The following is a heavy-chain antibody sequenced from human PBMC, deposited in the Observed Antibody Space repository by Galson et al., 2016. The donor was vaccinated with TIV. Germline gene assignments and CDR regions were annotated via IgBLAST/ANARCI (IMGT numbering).Heavy chain of an antibody. CDR3: ARISGYYDSSGHYIPMNFDY. CDR2: IDWDDDK. J-gene: IGHJ4*02. D-gene: IGHD3-22*01. Sequence: PALVKPTQTLTLTRTFSGFSLNTDGMCVNWIRQPPGKALEWLARIDWDDDKSYSSSLKTRLTISKDTSKNQVVLTMTNMDPVDTATYYCARISGYYDSSGHYIPMNFDYWGQGTLVTVSA. CDR1: GFSLNTDGMC. V-gene: IGHV2-70*11.